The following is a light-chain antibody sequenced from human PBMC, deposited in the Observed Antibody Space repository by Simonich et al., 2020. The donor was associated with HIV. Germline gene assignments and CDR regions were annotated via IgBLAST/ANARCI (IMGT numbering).Light chain of an antibody. Sequence: DIQMTQSPSTLSASVGDRVTITCRASQSISSWLAWYQQKAGKAPKLLIYKASNLESGVPSRFSGSGSGTEFTLTISSLQPDDFATYYCQQLNSYPPLTFGGGTKVEIK. CDR1: QSISSW. J-gene: IGKJ4*01. CDR3: QQLNSYPPLT. V-gene: IGKV1-5*03. CDR2: KAS.